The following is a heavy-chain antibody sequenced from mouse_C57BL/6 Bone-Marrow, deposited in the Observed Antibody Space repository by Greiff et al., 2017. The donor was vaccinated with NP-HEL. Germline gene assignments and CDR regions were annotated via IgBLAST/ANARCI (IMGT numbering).Heavy chain of an antibody. D-gene: IGHD2-4*01. CDR3: ARPDYDYGHWYFDV. V-gene: IGHV1-9*01. J-gene: IGHJ1*03. CDR2: ILPGSGST. Sequence: KLSCKATGYTFTGYWIEWVKQRPGHGLEWIGEILPGSGSTNYNEKFKGKATFTADTSSNTAYMQLSSLTTEDSAIYYCARPDYDYGHWYFDVWGTGTTVTVSS. CDR1: GYTFTGYW.